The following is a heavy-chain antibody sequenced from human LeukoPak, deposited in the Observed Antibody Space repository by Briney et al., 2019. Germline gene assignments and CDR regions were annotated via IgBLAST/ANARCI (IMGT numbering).Heavy chain of an antibody. V-gene: IGHV6-1*01. D-gene: IGHD3-10*01. CDR1: GDSVSGNSVA. Sequence: SQTLSLTCAISGDSVSGNSVARNWIRQSPSRGLEWLGRTYYASKWYNDYAISVKSRITVSPDTSKNQFSLQLNSVTPEDTAVYFCARGRSSAFDSWGQGTVVTVSS. J-gene: IGHJ4*02. CDR2: TYYASKWYN. CDR3: ARGRSSAFDS.